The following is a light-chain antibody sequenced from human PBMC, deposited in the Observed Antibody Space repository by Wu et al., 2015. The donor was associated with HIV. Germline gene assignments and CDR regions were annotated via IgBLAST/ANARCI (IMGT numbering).Light chain of an antibody. J-gene: IGKJ4*01. Sequence: DIVLTQSPGTLSLSSGERATLSCRASQNITNFLAWYQQRVGHPPRLLIYDVFNRATGVPIRFSGSGSATNFHLTISSLDPEDSAFYYCQQRDGWPLTFGGWDQGG. CDR1: QNITNF. CDR3: QQRDGWPLT. V-gene: IGKV3-11*01. CDR2: DVF.